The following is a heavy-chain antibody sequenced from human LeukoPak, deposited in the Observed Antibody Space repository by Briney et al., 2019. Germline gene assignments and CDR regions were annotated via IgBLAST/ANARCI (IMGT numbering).Heavy chain of an antibody. Sequence: GGSLRLSCEASGFTFSSYGMHWVRQAPGKGLEWVAVIWYDGSDKYYADSVKGRFTISRDNSKNTLYLQMNSLRAEDTAVYYCARDKGRGAFDIWGQGTMVTVSS. V-gene: IGHV3-33*01. CDR2: IWYDGSDK. D-gene: IGHD3-10*01. CDR1: GFTFSSYG. J-gene: IGHJ3*02. CDR3: ARDKGRGAFDI.